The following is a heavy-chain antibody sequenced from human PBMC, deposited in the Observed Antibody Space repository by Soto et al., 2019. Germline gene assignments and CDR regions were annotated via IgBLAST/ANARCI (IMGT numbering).Heavy chain of an antibody. CDR2: IYYSGST. V-gene: IGHV4-59*01. D-gene: IGHD2-21*02. J-gene: IGHJ5*02. CDR3: ARTPDIRWFDP. CDR1: GGSISSYY. Sequence: QVQLQESGPGLVKPSETLSLTCTVSGGSISSYYWSWIRQPPGKGLEWIGYIYYSGSTNYNPSLKSRVTISVYTSKNQFSLKLSSVTASDTAVYYCARTPDIRWFDPWGQGTLVTVSS.